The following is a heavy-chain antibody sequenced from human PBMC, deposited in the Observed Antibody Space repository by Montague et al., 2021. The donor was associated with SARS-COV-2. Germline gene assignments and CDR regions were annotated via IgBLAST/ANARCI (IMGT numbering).Heavy chain of an antibody. CDR1: GRSISADHY. CDR2: IHYSGNT. D-gene: IGHD4-11*01. Sequence: SETLSLTCTVSGRSISADHYWGWIRQPPGKGLEWIGSIHYSGNTYYNPSLKSRLTISIDTSNNHFSLKMTSLTAADTAVYYCASQVACVDYFDPWGQGTLVTVSS. V-gene: IGHV4-38-2*02. J-gene: IGHJ5*02. CDR3: ASQVACVDYFDP.